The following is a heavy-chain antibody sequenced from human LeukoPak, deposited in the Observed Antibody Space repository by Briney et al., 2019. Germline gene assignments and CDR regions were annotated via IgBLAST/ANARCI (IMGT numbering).Heavy chain of an antibody. CDR2: INTNTGNP. Sequence: ASVKVSCKASGYTFTSYAMNWVRQAPGQGLEWMGWINTNTGNPTYAQGFTGRFVFSLDTSVSTAYLQISSLKAEDTAVYYCARGYETAPQWLVRNWFDPWGQGTLVTVSS. CDR1: GYTFTSYA. CDR3: ARGYETAPQWLVRNWFDP. V-gene: IGHV7-4-1*02. D-gene: IGHD6-19*01. J-gene: IGHJ5*02.